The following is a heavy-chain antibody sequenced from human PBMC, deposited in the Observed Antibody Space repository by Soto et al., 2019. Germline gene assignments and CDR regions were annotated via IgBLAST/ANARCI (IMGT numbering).Heavy chain of an antibody. CDR2: ISSDGSDK. CDR1: GFTFSTFG. J-gene: IGHJ4*02. Sequence: QVQLVESGGGVVQPGRSLRLSCAASGFTFSTFGMHWVRQAPGKGLEWVAVISSDGSDKDYSDSVKGRFTISRDNSKNTLFLQMNRLRVEDTAVYYCAKGSEVARQEPDYWGQGTLVTVSS. D-gene: IGHD2-15*01. V-gene: IGHV3-30*18. CDR3: AKGSEVARQEPDY.